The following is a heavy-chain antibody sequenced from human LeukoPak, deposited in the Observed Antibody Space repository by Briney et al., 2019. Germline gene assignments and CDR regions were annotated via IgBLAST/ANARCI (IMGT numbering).Heavy chain of an antibody. J-gene: IGHJ4*02. V-gene: IGHV4-31*03. Sequence: ASQTLPLTCTVSGGSISSGGYYWRWIRQHPGKGLEWIGYIYYSGSTYYNPSLKSRVTISVDTSKNQFSLKLSSVTAADTAVYYCARSGAAAMVTGPFDYWGQGTLVTVSS. CDR3: ARSGAAAMVTGPFDY. D-gene: IGHD5-18*01. CDR2: IYYSGST. CDR1: GGSISSGGYY.